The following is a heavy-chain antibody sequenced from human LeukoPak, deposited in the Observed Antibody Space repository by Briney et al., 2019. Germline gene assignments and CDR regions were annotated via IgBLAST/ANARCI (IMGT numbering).Heavy chain of an antibody. CDR1: GDSMNSYS. Sequence: SETLSLTCTVSGDSMNSYSWSWIRQPPGKGLEWIGYMSNSGLTNYNPSLKSRVTISVDTSKNQFSLKLSSVTAADTAVYYCARGGVPAAAYYYYYMDVWGKGTTVTVSS. CDR3: ARGGVPAAAYYYYYMDV. D-gene: IGHD2-2*01. J-gene: IGHJ6*03. V-gene: IGHV4-59*01. CDR2: MSNSGLT.